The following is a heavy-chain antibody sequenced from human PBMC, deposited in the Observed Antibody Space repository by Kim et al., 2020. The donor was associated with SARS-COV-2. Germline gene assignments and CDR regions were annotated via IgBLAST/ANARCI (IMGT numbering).Heavy chain of an antibody. J-gene: IGHJ4*02. CDR3: ARADVMDTAMVTLDY. CDR1: GFTFSSYG. D-gene: IGHD5-18*01. V-gene: IGHV3-33*05. Sequence: GGSLRLSCAASGFTFSSYGMHWVRQAPGKGLEWVAVISYDGSNKYYADSVKGRFTISRDNSKNTLYLQMNSLRAEDTAVYYCARADVMDTAMVTLDYWGQGTLVTVSS. CDR2: ISYDGSNK.